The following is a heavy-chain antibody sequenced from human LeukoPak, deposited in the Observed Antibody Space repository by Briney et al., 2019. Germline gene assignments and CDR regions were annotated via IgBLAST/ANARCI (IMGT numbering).Heavy chain of an antibody. Sequence: SETLSLTCAVYGGSFSGYYWSWIRQPPGKGLEWIGEINHSGSTNYNPSLKSRVTISVDTSKNQFSLKLSSVTAADTAVYCCARALSIVVVPAAIIGYYFDYWGQGTLVTVSS. D-gene: IGHD2-2*02. V-gene: IGHV4-34*01. CDR3: ARALSIVVVPAAIIGYYFDY. CDR1: GGSFSGYY. CDR2: INHSGST. J-gene: IGHJ4*02.